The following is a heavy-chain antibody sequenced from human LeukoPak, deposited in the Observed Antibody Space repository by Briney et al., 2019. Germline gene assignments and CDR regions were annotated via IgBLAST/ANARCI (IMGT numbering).Heavy chain of an antibody. CDR2: INHSGST. V-gene: IGHV4-34*01. D-gene: IGHD4-23*01. Sequence: SETLSHTCAVYGGSFSGYYWSWIRQPPGKGLEWIGEINHSGSTNYNPSLKSRVTISVDTSKNQLSLNLSSVTAADTAFYYCTRVGNGGHLEYWGRGSLVTVSS. CDR1: GGSFSGYY. J-gene: IGHJ4*02. CDR3: TRVGNGGHLEY.